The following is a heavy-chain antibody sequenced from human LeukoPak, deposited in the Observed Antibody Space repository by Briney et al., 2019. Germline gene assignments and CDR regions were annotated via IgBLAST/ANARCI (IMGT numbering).Heavy chain of an antibody. D-gene: IGHD6-19*01. J-gene: IGHJ4*02. CDR3: AKAGYSSGWRNFDY. Sequence: GGSLRLSCAASGFXFSSFGMHWVRQAPGKGLEWVAVISYDGSNKFYADSVKGRFTISRDNSKNTLYLQMNSLRAEDTAVFYCAKAGYSSGWRNFDYWGQGTLVTVSS. CDR2: ISYDGSNK. CDR1: GFXFSSFG. V-gene: IGHV3-30*18.